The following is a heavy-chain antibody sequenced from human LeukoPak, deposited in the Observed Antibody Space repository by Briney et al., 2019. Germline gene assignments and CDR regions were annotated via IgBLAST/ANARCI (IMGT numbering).Heavy chain of an antibody. D-gene: IGHD3-10*01. Sequence: ASVKVSCKASGYTFASYYMHWVRQAPGQGLEWTGIINPSGGSTSYAQKFQGRVTMTRDTSTSTVYMELSSLRSEDTAVYYCARDGVLWFGELSHYYMDVWGKGTTVTVSS. V-gene: IGHV1-46*01. CDR2: INPSGGST. CDR3: ARDGVLWFGELSHYYMDV. J-gene: IGHJ6*03. CDR1: GYTFASYY.